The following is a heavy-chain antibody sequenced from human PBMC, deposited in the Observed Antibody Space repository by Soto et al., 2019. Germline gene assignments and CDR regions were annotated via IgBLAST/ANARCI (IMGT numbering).Heavy chain of an antibody. J-gene: IGHJ6*03. D-gene: IGHD5-18*01. V-gene: IGHV1-69*02. CDR3: ASKVDTAMVPKKYYYYYMDV. CDR1: GGTFSSYT. Sequence: EASVKVSCKASGGTFSSYTISWVRQAPGQGLEWMGRIIPILGIANYAQKFQGRVTITADKSTSTAYMELSSLRSEDTAVYYCASKVDTAMVPKKYYYYYMDVWGKGTTVTVSS. CDR2: IIPILGIA.